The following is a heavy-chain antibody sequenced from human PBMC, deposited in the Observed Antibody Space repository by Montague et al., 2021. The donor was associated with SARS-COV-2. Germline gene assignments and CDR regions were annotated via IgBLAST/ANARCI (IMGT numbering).Heavy chain of an antibody. CDR2: IYWDDDK. Sequence: PALVKPTQSLTLTCTFSGFSLSSGGVDVGWIRQPPGKALEWVALIYWDDDKRYSPSLKSRLTMTKDTSENQVYLTMTNMDPVDTATYYCAHYYYGSGTYFDFDYWGQGTLVTVSS. CDR3: AHYYYGSGTYFDFDY. D-gene: IGHD3-10*01. CDR1: GFSLSSGGVD. J-gene: IGHJ4*02. V-gene: IGHV2-5*02.